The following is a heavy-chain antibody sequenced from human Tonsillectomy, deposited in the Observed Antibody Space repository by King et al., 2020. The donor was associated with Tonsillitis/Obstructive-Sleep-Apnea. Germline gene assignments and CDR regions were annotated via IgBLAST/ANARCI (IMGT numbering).Heavy chain of an antibody. J-gene: IGHJ3*02. Sequence: ITLKESGPTLVKPTQTLTLTCTFSGFSLSTSGVGVGWIRQPPGKALEWLALIYWDDGKRYSPSLKSRLTITKDTSKNQVVLTMTNMDPVDTATYYCAQQEYSSTEDAFDSWGQGTMVTVSS. CDR2: IYWDDGK. D-gene: IGHD6-6*01. CDR1: GFSLSTSGVG. V-gene: IGHV2-5*02. CDR3: AQQEYSSTEDAFDS.